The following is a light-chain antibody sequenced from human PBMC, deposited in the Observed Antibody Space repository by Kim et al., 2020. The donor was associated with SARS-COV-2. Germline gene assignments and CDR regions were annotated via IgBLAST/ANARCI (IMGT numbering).Light chain of an antibody. CDR2: GAS. Sequence: GTPGERATPSCRASQSVSSNLAWYQQKPGQAPRLLIYGASTRATGIPARFSGSGSGTEFTLTISSLQSEDFAVYYCQQYNNWPLTFGGGTKVDIK. CDR3: QQYNNWPLT. CDR1: QSVSSN. J-gene: IGKJ4*01. V-gene: IGKV3-15*01.